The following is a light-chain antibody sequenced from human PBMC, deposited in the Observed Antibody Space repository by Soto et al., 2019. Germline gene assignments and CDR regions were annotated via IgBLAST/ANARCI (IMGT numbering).Light chain of an antibody. CDR2: EVS. V-gene: IGLV2-14*01. CDR3: SSHTSRFTVI. J-gene: IGLJ2*01. CDR1: SSDVGSHNY. Sequence: QSALTQPASVSGSPGQSITITCTGTSSDVGSHNYVSWYQQEPGKAPKVMIFEVSNRPSGVSNRFSGSKSGNTASLTISGLQAADEATYYCSSHTSRFTVIFGGGTKLTVL.